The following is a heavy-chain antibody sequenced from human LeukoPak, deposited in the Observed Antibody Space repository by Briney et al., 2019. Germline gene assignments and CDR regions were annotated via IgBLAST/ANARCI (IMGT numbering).Heavy chain of an antibody. CDR2: IYPGDSDT. J-gene: IGHJ6*02. CDR3: ARHDGYSGGSCYSNYYYGMDV. V-gene: IGHV5-51*01. Sequence: GESLKISCKGSGDSFTSYWIGWVRQMPGKGLEWMGIIYPGDSDTRYSPSFQGQVTISADKSISTAYLQWSSLKASDTAMYYCARHDGYSGGSCYSNYYYGMDVWGQGTTVTVSS. CDR1: GDSFTSYW. D-gene: IGHD2-15*01.